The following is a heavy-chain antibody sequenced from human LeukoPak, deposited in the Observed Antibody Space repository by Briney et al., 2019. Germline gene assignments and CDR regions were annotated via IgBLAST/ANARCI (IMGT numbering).Heavy chain of an antibody. D-gene: IGHD2-15*01. Sequence: PGGSLRLSCAASGFTLRTYGMHWVRQAPGKGLEWVAFIRNDESNKYYVDSVKGRFTISRDNSKNTLYLQMNSLRAEDTAVYFCAKVIGGSSAWYARGFDYWGQGTLVTVSS. CDR3: AKVIGGSSAWYARGFDY. V-gene: IGHV3-30*02. CDR1: GFTLRTYG. J-gene: IGHJ4*02. CDR2: IRNDESNK.